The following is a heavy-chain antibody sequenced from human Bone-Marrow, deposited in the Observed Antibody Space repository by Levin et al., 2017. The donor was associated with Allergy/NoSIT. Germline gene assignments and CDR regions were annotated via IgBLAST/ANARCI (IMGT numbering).Heavy chain of an antibody. D-gene: IGHD5-18*01. J-gene: IGHJ4*02. CDR3: ARAWHTAMVSV. CDR1: GFTFSSYW. V-gene: IGHV3-7*01. Sequence: GESLKISCAASGFTFSSYWMSWVRQAPGKGLEWVANIKQDGSEKYYVDSVKGRFTISRDNAKNSLYLQMNSLRAEDTAVYYCARAWHTAMVSVWGQGTLVTVSS. CDR2: IKQDGSEK.